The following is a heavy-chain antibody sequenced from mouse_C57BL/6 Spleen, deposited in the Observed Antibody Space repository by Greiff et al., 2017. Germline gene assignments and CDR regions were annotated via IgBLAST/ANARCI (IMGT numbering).Heavy chain of an antibody. Sequence: QVQLQQSGAELVKPGASVKISCKASGYAFSSYWMNWVKQRPGKGLEWIGQIYPGDGDTNNNGKFKGKATLTADKSSRTAYMQLSSLTSDDAAVYFCARSNWDWLAYWGQGTLVTVSA. J-gene: IGHJ3*01. CDR1: GYAFSSYW. CDR3: ARSNWDWLAY. D-gene: IGHD4-1*01. V-gene: IGHV1-80*01. CDR2: IYPGDGDT.